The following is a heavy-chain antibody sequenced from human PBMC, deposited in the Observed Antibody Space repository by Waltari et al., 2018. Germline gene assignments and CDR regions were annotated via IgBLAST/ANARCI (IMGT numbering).Heavy chain of an antibody. CDR2: IYHSAST. CDR1: GGSISSGGYY. J-gene: IGHJ3*02. V-gene: IGHV4-31*03. Sequence: QVPLQESGPGLVKPSQTLSLTCTVSGGSISSGGYYWSWIRQHPGKGLEWIGYIYHSASTYDNPSLKSRVTIAVDRAKNQFSRKLSAGTAADTAVYYGARDLGYCSGGSCSHAFDIWGQGTMVTVSS. D-gene: IGHD2-15*01. CDR3: ARDLGYCSGGSCSHAFDI.